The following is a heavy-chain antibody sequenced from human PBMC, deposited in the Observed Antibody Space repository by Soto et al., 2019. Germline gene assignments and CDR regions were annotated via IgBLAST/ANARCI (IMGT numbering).Heavy chain of an antibody. Sequence: SETLSLTCTVSGGSISSYYWSWIRQPPGKGLEWIGYIYYSGSTNYNPSLKSRVTISVDTSKNQFSLKLSSVTAADTAVYYCAKGSGWGGFHYWRQGTLVTVSS. CDR1: GGSISSYY. V-gene: IGHV4-59*01. J-gene: IGHJ4*02. CDR2: IYYSGST. D-gene: IGHD6-19*01. CDR3: AKGSGWGGFHY.